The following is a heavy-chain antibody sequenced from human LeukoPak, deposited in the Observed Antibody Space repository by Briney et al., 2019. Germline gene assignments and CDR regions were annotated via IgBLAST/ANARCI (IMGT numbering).Heavy chain of an antibody. CDR1: GGSIRSYY. V-gene: IGHV4-59*08. CDR2: IYYSGST. D-gene: IGHD4-11*01. J-gene: IGHJ6*02. Sequence: SETLSLTCTVSGGSIRSYYWSWIRQPPGKGLEWIGYIYYSGSTYYNPSLKSRVTMSLDTSKNQFSLNLRFVTAADTAVYFCARTQGWGTVRTGYYYGMDVWGQGTTVTVSS. CDR3: ARTQGWGTVRTGYYYGMDV.